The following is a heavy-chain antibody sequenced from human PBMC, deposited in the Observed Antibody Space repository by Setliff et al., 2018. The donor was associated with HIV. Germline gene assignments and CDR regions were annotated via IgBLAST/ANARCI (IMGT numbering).Heavy chain of an antibody. CDR2: ISSSSSYT. D-gene: IGHD3-10*01. CDR3: ARVSGSGNYAHCTS. Sequence: PGGSLRLSCAASGFTFSDSYMSWIRQAPGKGLEWVSYISSSSSYTNYLDSVKGRFTISRDNAKNSLYLQMNSLRVEDTAVYYCARVSGSGNYAHCTSWGQGTLVTVSS. CDR1: GFTFSDSY. J-gene: IGHJ5*02. V-gene: IGHV3-11*05.